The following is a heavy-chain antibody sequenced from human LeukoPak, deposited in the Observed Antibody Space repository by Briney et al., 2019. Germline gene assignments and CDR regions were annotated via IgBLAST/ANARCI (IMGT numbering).Heavy chain of an antibody. V-gene: IGHV3-21*01. Sequence: GGSLRLSCAASGFTFSSYSMNWVRQAPGKGLEWVSSISSSSSYIYYADSVKGRFTISRDNAKNSLYLQMNSLRAEDTAVYYCARDGSTAPEPFDYWGQGTLVTVSS. CDR2: ISSSSSYI. J-gene: IGHJ4*02. CDR3: ARDGSTAPEPFDY. D-gene: IGHD1-14*01. CDR1: GFTFSSYS.